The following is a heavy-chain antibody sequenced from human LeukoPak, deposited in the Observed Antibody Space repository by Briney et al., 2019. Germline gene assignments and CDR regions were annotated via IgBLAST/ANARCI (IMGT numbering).Heavy chain of an antibody. V-gene: IGHV1-24*01. D-gene: IGHD7-27*01. CDR1: GYTLTELS. J-gene: IGHJ4*02. CDR2: FDPEDGET. Sequence: ASVKVSCKVSGYTLTELSMHWVRPAPGKGLEWMGGFDPEDGETIYVQKFQGRVTMTEDTSTDTAYMELSSLRSEDTAVYYCATSRVVWGNFDYWGQGTLVTVSS. CDR3: ATSRVVWGNFDY.